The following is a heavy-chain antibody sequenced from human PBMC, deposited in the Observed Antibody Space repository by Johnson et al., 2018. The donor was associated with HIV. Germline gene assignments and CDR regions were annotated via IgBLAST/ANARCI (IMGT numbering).Heavy chain of an antibody. J-gene: IGHJ3*02. Sequence: QVQLVESGGGVVQPGGSLRLSCAASGFTFSSYGMHWVRQAPGKGLERVAFIGFDGTKSYYADSLTGRFTISSDHSKKTLFLQLNSVRAEDTAVSYCVRHWVVESRGPYEGPYEAFDIWGQGTVVTVSS. CDR2: IGFDGTKS. V-gene: IGHV3-30*02. CDR1: GFTFSSYG. D-gene: IGHD3-22*01. CDR3: VRHWVVESRGPYEGPYEAFDI.